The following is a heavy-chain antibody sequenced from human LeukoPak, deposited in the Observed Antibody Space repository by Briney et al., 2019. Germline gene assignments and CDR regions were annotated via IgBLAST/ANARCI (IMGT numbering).Heavy chain of an antibody. Sequence: GGSLRLSWAASGFTFSSYWIDWVRQAPGKGLVWVSRINSDGSNTNYADSVKGRFSTSRDNTKNTLYLQMNSLRAEDTAVYYCAREGAPTLRRSDTWAQGTLVTVSS. CDR1: GFTFSSYW. CDR3: AREGAPTLRRSDT. J-gene: IGHJ5*02. D-gene: IGHD2-15*01. V-gene: IGHV3-74*01. CDR2: INSDGSNT.